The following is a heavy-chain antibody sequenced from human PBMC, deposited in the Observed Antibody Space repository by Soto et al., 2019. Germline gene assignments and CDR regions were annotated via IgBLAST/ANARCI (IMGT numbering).Heavy chain of an antibody. CDR2: MNPNSGNT. D-gene: IGHD2-21*02. CDR3: ARGVKYCDCSRWFVP. J-gene: IGHJ5*02. CDR1: GYTFTSYD. Sequence: QVQLVQSGAEVKKPGASVKVSCKASGYTFTSYDINWVRQATGQGLEYLGWMNPNSGNTGYVQKCQGRVAMTTDSSIRTAYRELSSLRSEATAVYFGARGVKYCDCSRWFVPWGQGTLVTVSS. V-gene: IGHV1-8*01.